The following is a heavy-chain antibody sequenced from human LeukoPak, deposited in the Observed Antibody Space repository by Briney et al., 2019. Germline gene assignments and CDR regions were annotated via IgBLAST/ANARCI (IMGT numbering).Heavy chain of an antibody. CDR2: IGHDGDDK. CDR3: AKIHYYESSGYLEY. V-gene: IGHV3-30*18. CDR1: GFTFSSYG. Sequence: PGGSLRLSCAASGFTFSSYGMHWVRQAPGKGLEWVAVIGHDGDDKHYADSVRGRFTISRDNSKSTLSLQMNSLRAEDTAVYYCAKIHYYESSGYLEYWGQGTLVTVSS. J-gene: IGHJ4*02. D-gene: IGHD3-22*01.